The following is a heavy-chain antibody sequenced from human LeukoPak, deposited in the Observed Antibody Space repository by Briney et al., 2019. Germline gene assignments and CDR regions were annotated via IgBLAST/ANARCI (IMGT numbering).Heavy chain of an antibody. V-gene: IGHV1-69*05. CDR2: IIPIFGTA. CDR1: GGTFSSYA. D-gene: IGHD4-23*01. J-gene: IGHJ6*03. CDR3: AGGMGGGNSRFGYYYYYMNV. Sequence: GASVKVSCKASGGTFSSYAISWVRQAPGQGLEWMGGIIPIFGTANYAQKFQGRVTITTDESTSTAYMELSSLRSEDTAVYYCAGGMGGGNSRFGYYYYYMNVWGKGTTVTVSS.